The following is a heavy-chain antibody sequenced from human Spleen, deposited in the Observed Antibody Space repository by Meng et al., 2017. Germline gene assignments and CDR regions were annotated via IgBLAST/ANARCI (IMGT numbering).Heavy chain of an antibody. D-gene: IGHD6-19*01. CDR3: ARGPIPVAGRLDY. V-gene: IGHV3-30*04. CDR1: GFTFSNYA. CDR2: ISYDGRYK. J-gene: IGHJ4*02. Sequence: GGSLRLSCAASGFTFSNYAMHWVRQAPGKGLEWVSLISYDGRYKYYADSVKGRFTISRDNSKKTLYLQMNSLRTEDTAVYYCARGPIPVAGRLDYWGQGTLVTVSS.